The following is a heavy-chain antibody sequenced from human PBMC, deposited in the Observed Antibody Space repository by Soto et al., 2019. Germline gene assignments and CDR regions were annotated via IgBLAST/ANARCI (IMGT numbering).Heavy chain of an antibody. CDR1: GGSFSGYY. V-gene: IGHV4-34*01. CDR3: ARPHHPCTVTDEREDAFDI. J-gene: IGHJ3*02. CDR2: INHSGST. Sequence: QVQLQQWGAGLLKPSETLSLTCAVYGGSFSGYYWSWIRQPPGKGLEWIGEINHSGSTNYNPSLTSRVPISVDTSKNQFSLKLSSVTAADTAVYYCARPHHPCTVTDEREDAFDIWGQGTMVTVSS. D-gene: IGHD4-17*01.